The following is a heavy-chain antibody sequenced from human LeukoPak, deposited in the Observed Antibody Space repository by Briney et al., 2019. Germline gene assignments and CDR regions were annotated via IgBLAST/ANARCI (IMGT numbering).Heavy chain of an antibody. V-gene: IGHV4-39*07. CDR3: ARQRTDDSSGSLDY. CDR1: GFFVSNNY. D-gene: IGHD3-22*01. CDR2: IYYSGSS. Sequence: SGGSLRLSCAASGFFVSNNYMSWVRQAPGKGLEWIGSIYYSGSSYNNPSLKSRVTISVDTSKNQFSLKLSSVTAADTAVYFCARQRTDDSSGSLDYWGQGTLVTVSS. J-gene: IGHJ4*02.